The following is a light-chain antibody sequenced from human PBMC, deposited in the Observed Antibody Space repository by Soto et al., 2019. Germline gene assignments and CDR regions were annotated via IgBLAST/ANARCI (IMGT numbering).Light chain of an antibody. CDR3: SSYTTSNTRQIV. CDR1: SSDVGGYNY. CDR2: DVS. V-gene: IGLV2-14*03. Sequence: HSDLTQPASVSGSPGQSITISCTGTSSDVGGYNYVSWYQHHPGKAPKLMIYDVSNRPSGVSNRFSGSKSGNTASLTISELQPEDEADYYCSSYTTSNTRQIVFGTGTKVTVL. J-gene: IGLJ1*01.